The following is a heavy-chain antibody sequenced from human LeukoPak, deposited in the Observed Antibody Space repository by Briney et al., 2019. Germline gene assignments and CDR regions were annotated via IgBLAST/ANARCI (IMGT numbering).Heavy chain of an antibody. CDR1: GYTFTGYY. Sequence: GASVKVSCKASGYTFTGYYMHWVRQAPGQGLEWMGWINPNSGGTNYAQKFQGWVTMTRDTSISTAYMELSRLRSDDTAAYYCARSRHYDFWSGYPDYGMDVWGQGTTVTVSS. CDR3: ARSRHYDFWSGYPDYGMDV. J-gene: IGHJ6*02. CDR2: INPNSGGT. D-gene: IGHD3-3*01. V-gene: IGHV1-2*04.